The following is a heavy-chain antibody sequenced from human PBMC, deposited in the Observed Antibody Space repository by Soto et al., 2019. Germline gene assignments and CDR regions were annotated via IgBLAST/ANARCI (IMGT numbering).Heavy chain of an antibody. V-gene: IGHV4-59*01. CDR1: GDSIRSYY. CDR3: ARDRAYYESSGLYFDY. J-gene: IGHJ4*02. CDR2: IYDSGST. Sequence: QVQLQESGPGLVKPSETLSLTCTVSGDSIRSYYWSWIRQPPGKGLEWIGYIYDSGSTNYNPSLKSRVTISVDTSKSQFSLELSSVTAADTAVYYCARDRAYYESSGLYFDYWGQGTLVTVSS. D-gene: IGHD3-22*01.